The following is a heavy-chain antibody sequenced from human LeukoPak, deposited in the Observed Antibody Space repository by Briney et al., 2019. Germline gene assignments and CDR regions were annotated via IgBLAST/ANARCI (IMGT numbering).Heavy chain of an antibody. CDR2: ISYDGRYQ. CDR3: AKDMQGYSYGWSAFDI. CDR1: GFTFNRYR. Sequence: GGSLRLSCAASGFTFNRYRIHWVRQAPGKGLEWVAVISYDGRYQFYADSVKGRFTVSRDNSKNTLFLQMNSLRAEDTALYYCAKDMQGYSYGWSAFDIWGQGTMVTVSS. V-gene: IGHV3-30*04. D-gene: IGHD5-18*01. J-gene: IGHJ3*02.